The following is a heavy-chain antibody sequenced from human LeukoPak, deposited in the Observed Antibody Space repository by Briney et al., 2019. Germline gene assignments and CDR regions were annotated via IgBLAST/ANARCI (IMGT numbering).Heavy chain of an antibody. D-gene: IGHD2-21*02. V-gene: IGHV5-51*01. CDR3: ARIYCGGDCYSGAFDI. CDR1: GYSFTSYW. Sequence: GESLKISCKGSGYSFTSYWIGWVRRMPGKGLEWMGIIYPGDSDTRYSPSFQGQVTISADKSISTAYLQWSSLKASDTAMYYCARIYCGGDCYSGAFDIWGQGTMVTVSS. CDR2: IYPGDSDT. J-gene: IGHJ3*02.